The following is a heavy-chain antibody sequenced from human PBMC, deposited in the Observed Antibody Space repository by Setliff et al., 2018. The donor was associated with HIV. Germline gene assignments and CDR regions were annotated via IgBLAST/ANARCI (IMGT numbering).Heavy chain of an antibody. CDR3: ANRLYYYDSSGSLSHYFDY. D-gene: IGHD3-22*01. Sequence: SETLSLTCTVSGGSISSGSYYWSWMRQPAGKGLEWIGHIYTSGSTNYNPSLKSRVTISVDTSKNQFSLKLSSVTAADTAVYYCANRLYYYDSSGSLSHYFDYWGQGTPVTVSS. J-gene: IGHJ4*02. CDR2: IYTSGST. CDR1: GGSISSGSYY. V-gene: IGHV4-61*09.